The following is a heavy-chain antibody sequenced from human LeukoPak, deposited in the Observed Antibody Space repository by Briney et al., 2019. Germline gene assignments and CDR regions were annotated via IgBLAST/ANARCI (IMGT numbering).Heavy chain of an antibody. V-gene: IGHV3-30*02. Sequence: GGSLRLSCAASGFTFSSYGMHWVRQAPGKGLEWVSFIRYDGSNKYYADSVKGRFTISRDNSKNTLYLQMNSLRAEDTAVYYRAKDLYGGYSYGPVFDYWGQGTLVTVSS. J-gene: IGHJ4*02. CDR2: IRYDGSNK. D-gene: IGHD5-18*01. CDR1: GFTFSSYG. CDR3: AKDLYGGYSYGPVFDY.